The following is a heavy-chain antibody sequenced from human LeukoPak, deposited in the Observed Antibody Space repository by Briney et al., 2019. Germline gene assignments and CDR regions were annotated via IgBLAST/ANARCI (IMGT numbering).Heavy chain of an antibody. D-gene: IGHD7-27*01. V-gene: IGHV3-23*01. J-gene: IGHJ4*02. CDR1: GFTFSSSA. CDR3: ARDPGPGEQ. Sequence: TGGSLRLSCIASGFTFSSSAMSWVRQAPGKGLEWVSSISGTDGRTYYGDSVKGRFSISRDNAKNSLYLQMNSLRAEDTAVYYCARDPGPGEQWGQGTLVTVSS. CDR2: ISGTDGRT.